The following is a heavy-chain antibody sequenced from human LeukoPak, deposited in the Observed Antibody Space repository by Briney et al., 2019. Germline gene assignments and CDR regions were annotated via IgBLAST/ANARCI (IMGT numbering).Heavy chain of an antibody. J-gene: IGHJ4*02. CDR2: INPNSGGT. CDR3: ATLITMVRGVLTTFDY. V-gene: IGHV1-2*02. CDR1: GYTFTGYY. D-gene: IGHD3-10*01. Sequence: ASVKVSCKASGYTFTGYYMHWVRQAPGQGLEWMGWINPNSGGTNHAQKFQGRVTMTRDTSISTDYMELSRLRSDDTAVYYCATLITMVRGVLTTFDYWGQGTLVTVSS.